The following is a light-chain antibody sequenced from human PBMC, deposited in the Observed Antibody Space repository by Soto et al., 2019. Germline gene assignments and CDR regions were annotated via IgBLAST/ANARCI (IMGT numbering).Light chain of an antibody. Sequence: EIALTQSPASLSLSPGESVTLSCRTSQTISGNYLSWYQRRPGQAPRLLIFGASIRATDIPARFSGSGSGRDFTLAITSLEPEDFAVYYCHQNYDIPCTFGQGTKLEMK. CDR2: GAS. J-gene: IGKJ2*02. V-gene: IGKV3D-7*01. CDR1: QTISGNY. CDR3: HQNYDIPCT.